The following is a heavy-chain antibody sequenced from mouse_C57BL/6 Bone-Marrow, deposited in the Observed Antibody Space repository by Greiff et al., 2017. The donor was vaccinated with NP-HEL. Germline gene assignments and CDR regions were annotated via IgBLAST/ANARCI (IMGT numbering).Heavy chain of an antibody. CDR3: TRWGYIYAMDY. D-gene: IGHD2-2*01. J-gene: IGHJ4*01. CDR1: GYTFTDYE. Sequence: VQVVESGAELVRPGASVTLSCKASGYTFTDYEMHWVKQTPVHGLEWIGAIDPETGGTAYNQKFKGKAILTADKSSSTAYMELRSLTSEDSAVYYCTRWGYIYAMDYWGQGTSVTVSS. V-gene: IGHV1-15*01. CDR2: IDPETGGT.